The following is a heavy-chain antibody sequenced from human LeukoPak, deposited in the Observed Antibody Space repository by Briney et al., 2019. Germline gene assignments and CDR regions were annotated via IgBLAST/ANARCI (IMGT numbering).Heavy chain of an antibody. V-gene: IGHV3-11*04. D-gene: IGHD4-17*01. J-gene: IGHJ4*02. CDR2: ITPSSSSI. CDR1: GFTFSDYY. CDR3: ARDVLGDYDY. Sequence: KPGGSLRLSCAASGFTFSDYYMSWIRQAPGKGLEWISYITPSSSSIYYADSVRGRFTTSRDNAKNSMYLQMNSLRTEDTAVYYCARDVLGDYDYWGQGTLVSVSS.